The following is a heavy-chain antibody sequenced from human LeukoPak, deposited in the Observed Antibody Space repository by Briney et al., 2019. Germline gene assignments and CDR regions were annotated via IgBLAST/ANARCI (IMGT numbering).Heavy chain of an antibody. CDR1: GGTFSSYA. D-gene: IGHD3-3*01. CDR2: IIPIFGTA. J-gene: IGHJ5*02. CDR3: ARDNRDRITIFGVVPNWFDP. Sequence: SVKVSXKASGGTFSSYAISWVRQAPGQGLEWMGGIIPIFGTANYAQKFQGRVTITTDESTSTAYMELSSLRSEDTAVYYCARDNRDRITIFGVVPNWFDPWGQGTLVTVSS. V-gene: IGHV1-69*05.